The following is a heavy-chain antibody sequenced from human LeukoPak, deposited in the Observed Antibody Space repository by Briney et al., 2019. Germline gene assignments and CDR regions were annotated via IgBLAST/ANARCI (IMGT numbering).Heavy chain of an antibody. CDR2: TGEYNGST. V-gene: IGHV1-18*04. Sequence: SVKVSCKDSGYTGTSYGISWVRQARGQGLEGMGWTGEYNGSTNYAQKPQGRVTMTTDTATSTAYMELRSLRSDDTAVYYCARDWPDYYGSRSYYMFDPWGQGTLVTVSS. J-gene: IGHJ5*02. CDR1: GYTGTSYG. CDR3: ARDWPDYYGSRSYYMFDP. D-gene: IGHD3-10*01.